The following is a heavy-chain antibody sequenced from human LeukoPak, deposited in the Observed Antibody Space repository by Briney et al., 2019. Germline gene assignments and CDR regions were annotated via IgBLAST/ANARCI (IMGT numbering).Heavy chain of an antibody. CDR3: AREAYCSGGSCYWD. J-gene: IGHJ4*02. D-gene: IGHD2-15*01. CDR2: IWYDGSNK. CDR1: GFTFSSYG. Sequence: GGSLRLSCAASGFTFSSYGMHWVRQAPGKGLEWVAVIWYDGSNKYYADSVKGRFTISRDNSKNTLYLQMNSLRAEDTAVYYCAREAYCSGGSCYWDWGQGTLVTVSS. V-gene: IGHV3-33*01.